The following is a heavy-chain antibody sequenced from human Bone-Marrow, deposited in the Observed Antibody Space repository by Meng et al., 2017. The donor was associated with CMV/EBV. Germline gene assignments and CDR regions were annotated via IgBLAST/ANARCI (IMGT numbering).Heavy chain of an antibody. V-gene: IGHV1-2*02. CDR3: ARDLNIVVVPAASESTGRVYYYGMDV. D-gene: IGHD2-2*01. CDR2: INPNSGGT. Sequence: ASVKVSCKASGYTFTGHYMHWVRQAPGQGLEWMGWINPNSGGTNYAQKFQGRVTMTRDTSISTAYMELSRLRSDDTAVYYCARDLNIVVVPAASESTGRVYYYGMDVWGQGTTVTVSS. CDR1: GYTFTGHY. J-gene: IGHJ6*02.